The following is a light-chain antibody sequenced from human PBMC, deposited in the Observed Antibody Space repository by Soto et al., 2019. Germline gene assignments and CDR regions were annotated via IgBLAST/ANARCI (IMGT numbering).Light chain of an antibody. CDR1: QSISSW. J-gene: IGKJ5*01. Sequence: DIQMTQSPSSLSASVGDRVTITCRASQSISSWLAWYQQKPGKAPKLLIYDASSLESGVPSRFSGSGSGTEFTLTISDLQPEDFATYYCQHLTAYPITFGQGTRLEIK. CDR2: DAS. CDR3: QHLTAYPIT. V-gene: IGKV1-5*01.